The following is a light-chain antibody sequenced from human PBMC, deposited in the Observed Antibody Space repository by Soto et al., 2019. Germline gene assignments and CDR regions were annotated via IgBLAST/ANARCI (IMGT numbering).Light chain of an antibody. CDR1: QSISSW. Sequence: IQMTQSPSTLSASVGDSVTITCRASQSISSWLAWYQQKPGKAPKLLIYDASNLESGVPSRFSGSGSGTEFTLTISSLQPDDFATYYCQQYNSYPITFGQGTRLEIK. J-gene: IGKJ5*01. CDR2: DAS. V-gene: IGKV1-5*01. CDR3: QQYNSYPIT.